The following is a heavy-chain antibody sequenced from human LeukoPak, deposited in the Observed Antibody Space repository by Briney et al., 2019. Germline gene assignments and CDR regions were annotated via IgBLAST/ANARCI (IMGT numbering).Heavy chain of an antibody. CDR1: GGSFRGYY. D-gene: IGHD3-22*01. V-gene: IGHV4-34*01. Sequence: KTSETLSLTCAVYGGSFRGYYWNGVRQSPGKGLEWMGEINHSGSSNYNPSLKSRVTISVDTYKNQFFMKLSSVTAADTAVYYCADAGGYYDRAHVWGKGTTDTVSS. J-gene: IGHJ6*04. CDR3: ADAGGYYDRAHV. CDR2: INHSGSS.